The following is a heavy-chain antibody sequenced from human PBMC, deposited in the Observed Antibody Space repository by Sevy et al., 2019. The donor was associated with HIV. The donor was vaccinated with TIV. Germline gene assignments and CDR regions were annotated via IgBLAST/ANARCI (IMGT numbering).Heavy chain of an antibody. CDR1: GGSFSGYY. D-gene: IGHD1-1*01. CDR2: INHRGST. J-gene: IGHJ6*03. Sequence: SETLSLTCAVYGGSFSGYYWSWIRQPPGKGLEWIGEINHRGSTNDNPSLKSRVTISVDTSKNQFSLKLSSVTAADTAVYYCARGYLERPRSTPGFYYYYYMDVWGKGTTVTVSS. V-gene: IGHV4-34*01. CDR3: ARGYLERPRSTPGFYYYYYMDV.